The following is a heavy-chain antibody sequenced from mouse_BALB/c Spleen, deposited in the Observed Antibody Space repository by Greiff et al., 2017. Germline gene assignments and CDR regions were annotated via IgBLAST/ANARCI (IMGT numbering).Heavy chain of an antibody. D-gene: IGHD5-5*01. V-gene: IGHV7-3*02. CDR3: ARALPYYFDY. CDR1: GFTFTDYY. Sequence: EVKLVESGGGLVQPGGSLRLSCATSGFTFTDYYMSWVRQPPGKALEWLGFIRNKANGYTTEYSASVKGRFTISRDNSQSILYLQMNTLRAEDSATYYCARALPYYFDYWGQGTTRTVSS. J-gene: IGHJ2*01. CDR2: IRNKANGYTT.